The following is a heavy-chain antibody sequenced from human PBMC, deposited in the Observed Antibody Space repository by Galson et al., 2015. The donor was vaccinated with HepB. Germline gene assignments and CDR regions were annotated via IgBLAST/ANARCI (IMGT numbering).Heavy chain of an antibody. J-gene: IGHJ4*02. D-gene: IGHD6-13*01. CDR3: ARGIAAAGTTLDY. V-gene: IGHV1-3*01. Sequence: SVKVSCKASGYTFTSYAMHWVRQAPGQRLEWMGWINAGNGNTKYSQKFQGRVTITRDTSASTAYMELSSLRSEDTAVYYCARGIAAAGTTLDYWGQGTLVTVSS. CDR2: INAGNGNT. CDR1: GYTFTSYA.